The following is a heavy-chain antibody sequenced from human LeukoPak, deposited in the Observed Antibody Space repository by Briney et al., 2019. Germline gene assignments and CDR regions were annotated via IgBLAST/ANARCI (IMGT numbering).Heavy chain of an antibody. J-gene: IGHJ4*02. V-gene: IGHV4-61*02. Sequence: SETLSLTCTVSGGSISSGTHYWSWIRQPAGKGLEWIGRIYTSGSTNYNPSLKSRVTTSVDTSKNQFSLKLSSVTAADTAVYYCVGARRMWLFDYWGQGTLVTVSS. CDR2: IYTSGST. D-gene: IGHD5-12*01. CDR1: GGSISSGTHY. CDR3: VGARRMWLFDY.